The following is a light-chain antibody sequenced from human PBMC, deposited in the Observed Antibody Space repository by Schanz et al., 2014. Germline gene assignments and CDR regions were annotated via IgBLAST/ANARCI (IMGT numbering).Light chain of an antibody. CDR1: SSDVGGYNF. CDR3: SSYSGSDIVL. CDR2: DVS. Sequence: QSALTQPASVSGSPGQSITISCTGTSSDVGGYNFVSWYQQHPGKAPKLMIHDVSNRPSGVSNRFSGSKSGNTASLTISGLQTEDEADYYCSSYSGSDIVLFGGGTKLSV. V-gene: IGLV2-14*01. J-gene: IGLJ2*01.